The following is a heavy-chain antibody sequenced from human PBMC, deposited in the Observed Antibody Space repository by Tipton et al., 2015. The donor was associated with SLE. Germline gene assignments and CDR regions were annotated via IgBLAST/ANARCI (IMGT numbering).Heavy chain of an antibody. Sequence: TLSLTCTVSGGSISSKTYYWGWIRQPPGKGLEWIGSMYYSGNTYYNPSFKSRVTISVDTSKNQFSLRLTSVTAADTAVYYCARGRLRLRYFDYWGQGTLVTVSS. CDR1: GGSISSKTYY. D-gene: IGHD3-10*01. J-gene: IGHJ4*02. CDR2: MYYSGNT. V-gene: IGHV4-39*01. CDR3: ARGRLRLRYFDY.